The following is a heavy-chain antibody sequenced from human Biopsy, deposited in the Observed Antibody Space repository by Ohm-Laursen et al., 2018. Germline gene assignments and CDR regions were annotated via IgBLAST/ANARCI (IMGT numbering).Heavy chain of an antibody. CDR2: VNPNNGDK. CDR1: GYTFIDYY. CDR3: ARGPLGPLLEWLLFQTSIDV. V-gene: IGHV1-2*07. Sequence: GASVKVSCKASGYTFIDYYIHWVRQAPGQGLEWMGWVNPNNGDKKFAPDFQGRLTMTRDKSISTAYMELIRLRSDVTAVYYCARGPLGPLLEWLLFQTSIDVWGQGTTVIVSS. D-gene: IGHD3-3*01. J-gene: IGHJ6*02.